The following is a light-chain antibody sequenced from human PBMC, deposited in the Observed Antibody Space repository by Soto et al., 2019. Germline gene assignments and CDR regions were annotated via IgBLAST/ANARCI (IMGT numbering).Light chain of an antibody. J-gene: IGKJ1*01. Sequence: DIQMTQSPSTLSASIGDRVTITCRASQSIGRWLAWYQQKPGKAPKLLIYDASSLQTGVPSRFTGSGSGTEFTLTISSLQPDDFAAFYCQQYKSYPWTFGQGTKVEIK. CDR3: QQYKSYPWT. CDR1: QSIGRW. V-gene: IGKV1-5*01. CDR2: DAS.